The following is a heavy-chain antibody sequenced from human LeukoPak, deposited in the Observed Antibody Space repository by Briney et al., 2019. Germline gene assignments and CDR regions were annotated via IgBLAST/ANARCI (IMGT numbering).Heavy chain of an antibody. J-gene: IGHJ4*02. Sequence: PGGSLRLSCAPSGFSFDDYDMSWVRQAPGKGLQWVSTISGSGENTRYADSVKGRFTISRDTSNNALYLQMSSLSGEDTAVYFCASDGWGDASCYYLVGGQGTLVTVST. CDR1: GFSFDDYD. D-gene: IGHD3-3*01. V-gene: IGHV3-23*01. CDR2: ISGSGENT. CDR3: ASDGWGDASCYYLV.